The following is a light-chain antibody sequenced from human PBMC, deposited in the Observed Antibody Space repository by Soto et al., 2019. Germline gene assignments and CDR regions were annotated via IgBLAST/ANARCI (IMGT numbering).Light chain of an antibody. CDR2: GAS. J-gene: IGKJ4*01. CDR1: RTINTY. Sequence: DVRMTQSPSSLSASVGDTITITCRASRTINTYLNWFQQRPGEPPRLLIYGASTLHDGVPSRLSDSGSGADFTLTIRGLQPEDFASYHCQQTYSDISFGGGTKVDIK. CDR3: QQTYSDIS. V-gene: IGKV1-39*01.